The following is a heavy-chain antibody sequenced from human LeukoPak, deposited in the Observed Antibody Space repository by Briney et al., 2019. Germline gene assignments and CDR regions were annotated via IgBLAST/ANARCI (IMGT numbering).Heavy chain of an antibody. J-gene: IGHJ4*02. D-gene: IGHD2-2*01. CDR3: AKSQRNDQQVVQRIDY. Sequence: GGSLRLSCTASRFTFSTYAMSWVRQAPGKGLEWVSSISGSGDTTYYTGSVKGRFTISRDDSKNALYLQMSSLRAEDTAVYYCAKSQRNDQQVVQRIDYWGQGTLVTVSS. CDR2: ISGSGDTT. V-gene: IGHV3-23*01. CDR1: RFTFSTYA.